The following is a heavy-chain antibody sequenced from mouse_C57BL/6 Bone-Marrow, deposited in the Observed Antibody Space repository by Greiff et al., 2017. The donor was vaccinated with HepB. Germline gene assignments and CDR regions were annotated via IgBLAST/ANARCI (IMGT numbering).Heavy chain of an antibody. CDR2: IDPENGDT. D-gene: IGHD1-3*01. CDR1: GFNIKDDY. Sequence: EAKLVESGAELVRPGASVKLSCTASGFNIKDDYMHWVKQRPEQGLEWIGWIDPENGDTEYASKFQGKATITADTSSNTAYLQLSSLTSEDTAVYYCTTPYKGYWGQGTTLTVSS. J-gene: IGHJ2*01. CDR3: TTPYKGY. V-gene: IGHV14-4*01.